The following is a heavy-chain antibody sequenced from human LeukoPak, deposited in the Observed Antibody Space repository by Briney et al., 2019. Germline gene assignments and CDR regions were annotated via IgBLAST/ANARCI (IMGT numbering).Heavy chain of an antibody. D-gene: IGHD6-6*01. J-gene: IGHJ4*02. CDR3: ARLRQLDIDY. Sequence: SETLSLTCAVSGGSISIYYWSWIRQPPGKGLEWIGYIYYSGSTNYNPSLKSRVTISVDKSNNQFSLKLTSVTAADTAVYYCARLRQLDIDYWGQGTLVSVSS. V-gene: IGHV4-59*12. CDR2: IYYSGST. CDR1: GGSISIYY.